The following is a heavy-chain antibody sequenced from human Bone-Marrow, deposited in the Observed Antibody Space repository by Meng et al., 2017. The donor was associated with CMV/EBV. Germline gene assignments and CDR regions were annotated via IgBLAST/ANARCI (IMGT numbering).Heavy chain of an antibody. CDR3: AKDDHYYGSGSFDY. CDR1: GFTFSSSG. Sequence: ASGFTFSSSGLHWVRQAPGKGLEGVAVISYDGSNKYYADSVKGRFTISRDNSKNTLYLQMNSLRAEDTAVYYCAKDDHYYGSGSFDYWGQGTLVTVSS. J-gene: IGHJ4*02. V-gene: IGHV3-30*18. D-gene: IGHD3-10*01. CDR2: ISYDGSNK.